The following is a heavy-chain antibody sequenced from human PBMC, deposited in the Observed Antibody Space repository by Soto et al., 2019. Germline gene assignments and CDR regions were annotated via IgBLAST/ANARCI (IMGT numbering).Heavy chain of an antibody. V-gene: IGHV3-23*01. D-gene: IGHD2-15*01. CDR1: GFTFSSYA. Sequence: GGSLRLSCAASGFTFSSYAMSLVRQAPGKGLEWVSAISGSGGSTYYADSVKGRFTISRDNSKNTLYLQMNSLRAEDTAVYYCAKDIASYRGNPDAFDIWGQGTMVTVSS. J-gene: IGHJ3*02. CDR3: AKDIASYRGNPDAFDI. CDR2: ISGSGGST.